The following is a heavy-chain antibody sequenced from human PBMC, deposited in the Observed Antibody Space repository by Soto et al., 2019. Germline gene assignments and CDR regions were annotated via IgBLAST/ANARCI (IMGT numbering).Heavy chain of an antibody. CDR3: ASCIAARRYYYYGMDV. CDR2: IKQDGSEK. V-gene: IGHV3-7*01. CDR1: GFTFSSYG. Sequence: PVGSLRLSCAASGFTFSSYGMHWVRQAPGKGLEWVANIKQDGSEKYYVDSVKGRFTISRDNAKNSLYLQMNSLRAEDTAVYYCASCIAARRYYYYGMDVWGQGTTVTVSS. J-gene: IGHJ6*02. D-gene: IGHD6-6*01.